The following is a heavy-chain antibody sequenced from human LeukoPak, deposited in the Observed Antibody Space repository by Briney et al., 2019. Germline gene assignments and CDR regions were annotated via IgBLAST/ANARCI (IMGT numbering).Heavy chain of an antibody. J-gene: IGHJ4*02. CDR1: GFTFSSYW. CDR2: INTDGSST. D-gene: IGHD2-15*01. V-gene: IGHV3-74*01. CDR3: ARGGWAEEGVY. Sequence: PGGSLRLSCAASGFTFSSYWMHWVRQAPGKGLVWVSRINTDGSSTSYADSVKGRFTISRDNAKNTLYLQMNSLRAEDTAVYYCARGGWAEEGVYWGQGTLVTVSS.